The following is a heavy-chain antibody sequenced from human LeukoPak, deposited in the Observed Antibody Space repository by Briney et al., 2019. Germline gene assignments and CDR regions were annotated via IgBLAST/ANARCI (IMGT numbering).Heavy chain of an antibody. CDR1: GFTVSNNY. CDR2: IYSGGST. D-gene: IGHD2-21*02. J-gene: IGHJ3*02. Sequence: GGSLRLSCAASGFTVSNNYMSWVRQAPGKGLEWVSVIYSGGSTYYADSVKGRFTISRHNSKNTLYLQMNSLRAEDTAVYYCARGHCGGDCYSPFDAFDIWGQGTMVTVSS. CDR3: ARGHCGGDCYSPFDAFDI. V-gene: IGHV3-53*04.